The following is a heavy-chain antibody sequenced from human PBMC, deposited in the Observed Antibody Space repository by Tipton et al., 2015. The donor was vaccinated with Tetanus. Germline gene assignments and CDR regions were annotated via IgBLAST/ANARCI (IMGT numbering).Heavy chain of an antibody. V-gene: IGHV4-31*03. CDR3: ARGVTLDY. CDR1: GASINAGGYL. J-gene: IGHJ4*02. CDR2: IYYTALT. Sequence: TLSLTCNVSGASINAGGYLWTWVRQHSGKGLEWIGNIYYTALTSYTPSLSGRVTISVDTSKNQFSLSLTSVTAADTAVYYCARGVTLDYWGQGTLVSVSS.